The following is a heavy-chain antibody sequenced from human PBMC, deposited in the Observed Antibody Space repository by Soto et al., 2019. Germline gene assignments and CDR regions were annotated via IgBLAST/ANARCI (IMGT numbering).Heavy chain of an antibody. CDR3: ASSTAGVYVFHD. J-gene: IGHJ4*02. D-gene: IGHD2-8*01. CDR2: IIPVLGVE. CDR1: GDTFSRST. Sequence: QVQLVQSGAEVKNRGSSVKVSCKASGDTFSRSTISWVRQAPGQRLEWMGRIIPVLGVENHAQNFQGRVTLTADKSTSTAYLELSSLKSEDTAIYYWASSTAGVYVFHDWGQGTLVTVSS. V-gene: IGHV1-69*02.